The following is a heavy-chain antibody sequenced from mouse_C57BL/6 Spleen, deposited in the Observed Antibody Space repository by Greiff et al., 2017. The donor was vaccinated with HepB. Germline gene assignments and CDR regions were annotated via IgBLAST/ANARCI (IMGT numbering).Heavy chain of an antibody. CDR2: IYPSDSET. V-gene: IGHV1-61*01. D-gene: IGHD2-4*01. J-gene: IGHJ3*01. CDR3: ARSGDYDGPWFAY. CDR1: GYTFTSYW. Sequence: QVQLQQPGAELVRPGSSVKLSCKASGYTFTSYWMDWVKQRPGQGLEWIGNIYPSDSETHYNQKFKDKATLTVDKSSSTAYMQLSSLTSEDSAVYYCARSGDYDGPWFAYWGQGTLVTVSA.